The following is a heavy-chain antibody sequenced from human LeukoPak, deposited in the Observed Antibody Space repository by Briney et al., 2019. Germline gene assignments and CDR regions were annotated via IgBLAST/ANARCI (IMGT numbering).Heavy chain of an antibody. J-gene: IGHJ2*01. CDR3: AGPAGTYWYFDL. V-gene: IGHV4-39*07. CDR2: IYYSGNS. D-gene: IGHD1-26*01. Sequence: PSETLSLTCTVSGGSISSDHYYWGWIRQPPGKGLEWIGSIYYSGNSYYSPSLKSRVTMSVDTSKNQFSLKVSSVTAADTAVYYCAGPAGTYWYFDLWGRGTLVTVSS. CDR1: GGSISSDHYY.